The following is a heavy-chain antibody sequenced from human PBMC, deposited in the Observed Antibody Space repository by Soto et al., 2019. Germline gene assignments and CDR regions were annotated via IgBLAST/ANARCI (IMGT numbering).Heavy chain of an antibody. CDR2: SKDRPNSYTT. CDR3: VRVTVVAVAGKNYFGMDV. D-gene: IGHD6-19*01. V-gene: IGHV3-72*01. CDR1: GFTFSYHY. Sequence: GGSLRLSCAASGFTFSYHYMDWVRQAPGKGLEWVGRSKDRPNSYTTEYAASVKGRFTISRDDSKNSLYLQMNSLKAEDTAVYYCVRVTVVAVAGKNYFGMDVWGQGTTVTVSS. J-gene: IGHJ6*02.